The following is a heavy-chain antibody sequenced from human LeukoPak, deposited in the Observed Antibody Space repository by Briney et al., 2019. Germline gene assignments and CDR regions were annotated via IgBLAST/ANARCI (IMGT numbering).Heavy chain of an antibody. Sequence: GGSLRLSCAASGFTFSSYAMSWVRQAPGKGLEWVSAISGSGGSTYCADSVKGRFTISRDNSKNTLYLQMNSLRAEDTAVYYCAKLGWELPSYYFDYWGQGTLVTVSS. J-gene: IGHJ4*02. V-gene: IGHV3-23*01. D-gene: IGHD1-26*01. CDR3: AKLGWELPSYYFDY. CDR1: GFTFSSYA. CDR2: ISGSGGST.